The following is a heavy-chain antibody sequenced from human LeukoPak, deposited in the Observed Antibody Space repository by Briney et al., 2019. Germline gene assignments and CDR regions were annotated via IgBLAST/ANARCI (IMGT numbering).Heavy chain of an antibody. D-gene: IGHD3-3*01. V-gene: IGHV3-23*01. Sequence: PGGSLRLSCAASGFTFSSYAMSWVRQAPGKGLEWVSAISGSGGSTYYADSVKGRFTISRDNSKNTLYLQMNSLRAEDPAVYYCAKGTGVLRFLEWLLPSGMDVWGQGTTVTVSS. CDR1: GFTFSSYA. CDR2: ISGSGGST. CDR3: AKGTGVLRFLEWLLPSGMDV. J-gene: IGHJ6*02.